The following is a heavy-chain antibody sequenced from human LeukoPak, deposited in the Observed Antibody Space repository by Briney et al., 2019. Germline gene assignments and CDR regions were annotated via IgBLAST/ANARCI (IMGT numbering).Heavy chain of an antibody. CDR3: AKDLLLYCGGDCPFDY. CDR1: GFTFSSYG. D-gene: IGHD2-21*02. V-gene: IGHV3-30*18. Sequence: GGSLRLSCEASGFTFSSYGMHWVRQAPGKGLEWVAVISYDGSNKYYADSVKGRFTISRDNSKNTLYLQMNSLRAEDTAVYYCAKDLLLYCGGDCPFDYWGQGTLVTVSS. J-gene: IGHJ4*02. CDR2: ISYDGSNK.